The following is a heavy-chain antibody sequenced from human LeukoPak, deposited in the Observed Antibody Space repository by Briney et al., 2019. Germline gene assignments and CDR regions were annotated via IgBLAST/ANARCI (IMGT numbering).Heavy chain of an antibody. CDR2: ISYDGSNK. J-gene: IGHJ4*02. Sequence: GGSLRLSCAASGFTFSDYYMSWIRQAPGKGLEWVAVISYDGSNKYYADSVKGRFTISRDNSKNTLYLQMNSLRAEDTAVYYCAKTTVTPSRFDYWGQGTLVTVSS. CDR3: AKTTVTPSRFDY. V-gene: IGHV3-30*18. CDR1: GFTFSDYY. D-gene: IGHD4-17*01.